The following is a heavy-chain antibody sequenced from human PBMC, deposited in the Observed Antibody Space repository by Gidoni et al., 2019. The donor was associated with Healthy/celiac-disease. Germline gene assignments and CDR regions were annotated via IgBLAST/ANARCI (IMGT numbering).Heavy chain of an antibody. CDR1: GFTFRSYA. CDR3: ASPPSGDYAHYFDY. D-gene: IGHD4-17*01. Sequence: QVQLVESGGGVVQPGRSLRLSCAASGFTFRSYAMHWVRQAPGKGLEWVAVISYDGSNKYYADSVKGRFTISRDNSKNTLYLQMNSLRAEDTAVYYCASPPSGDYAHYFDYWGQGTLVTVSS. CDR2: ISYDGSNK. V-gene: IGHV3-30*04. J-gene: IGHJ4*02.